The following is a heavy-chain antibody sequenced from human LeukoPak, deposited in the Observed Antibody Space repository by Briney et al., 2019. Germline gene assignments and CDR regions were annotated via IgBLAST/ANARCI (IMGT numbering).Heavy chain of an antibody. Sequence: SQTLSLTCTVSGGSISSGDYYWSWIRQPPGKGLEWTGYIYYSGSTYYNPSLKSRVTISVDTSKNQFSLKLSSVTAADTAVYYCAREVRTTNYGGHVDYWGQGTLVTVSS. CDR2: IYYSGST. J-gene: IGHJ4*02. V-gene: IGHV4-30-4*08. CDR1: GGSISSGDYY. D-gene: IGHD4-23*01. CDR3: AREVRTTNYGGHVDY.